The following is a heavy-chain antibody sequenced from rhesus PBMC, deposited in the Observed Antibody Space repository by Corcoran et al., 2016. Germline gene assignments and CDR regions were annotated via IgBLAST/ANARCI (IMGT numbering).Heavy chain of an antibody. CDR1: GGSISGDYD. CDR2: IYCGRGTT. CDR3: ARNTPGIQRKHYSFDY. J-gene: IGHJ4*01. Sequence: QVQLQESGPGLVKPSETLSLTGAVSGGSISGDYDWTGIRQTPGKGLGGIENIYCGRGTTNYNPSLKNRVTFSKDTSKNQFSLKLSSVTAADTAVYFCARNTPGIQRKHYSFDYWGQGVLVTVSS. D-gene: IGHD5-42*01. V-gene: IGHV4-76*01.